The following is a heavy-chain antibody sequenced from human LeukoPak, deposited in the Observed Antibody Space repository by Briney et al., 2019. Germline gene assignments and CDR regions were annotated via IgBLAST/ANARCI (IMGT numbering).Heavy chain of an antibody. D-gene: IGHD3-16*01. CDR1: GITVSSNY. J-gene: IGHJ4*02. Sequence: GGSLRVSCAASGITVSSNYMSWVRQAPGKGLEWVAVISYDGSDKYYADSVKGRFTISRDNSKNTLYLQMNSLRAEDTAVYYCAQERYGGDYWGQGTLVTVSS. CDR2: ISYDGSDK. CDR3: AQERYGGDY. V-gene: IGHV3-30*18.